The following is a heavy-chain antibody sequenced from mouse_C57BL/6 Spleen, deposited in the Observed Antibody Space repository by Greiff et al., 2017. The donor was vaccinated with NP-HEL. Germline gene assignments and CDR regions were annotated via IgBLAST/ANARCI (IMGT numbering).Heavy chain of an antibody. Sequence: QVQLQQPGAELVMPGASVKLSCKASGYTFTSYWMHWVKQRPGPGLEWIGEIDPSDSYTNYNQKFQGKSTLTVDKSSSTAYMQLSSLTSEDSAVYYCARPYYGSSRYAMDYWGQGTSVTVSS. V-gene: IGHV1-69*01. CDR3: ARPYYGSSRYAMDY. D-gene: IGHD1-1*01. CDR2: IDPSDSYT. CDR1: GYTFTSYW. J-gene: IGHJ4*01.